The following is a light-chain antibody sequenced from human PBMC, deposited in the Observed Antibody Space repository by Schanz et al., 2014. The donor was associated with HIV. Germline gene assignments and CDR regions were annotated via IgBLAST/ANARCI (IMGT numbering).Light chain of an antibody. CDR1: SGDVGPYDY. Sequence: QSALTQPASVSGSPGQSITISCTGSSGDVGPYDYVSWYQQHPGQAPKLLIYDVTYRPSGISNRFSGSKSAYTASLTISGLQPGDEADYYCSSYTTSSTLVFRGGTKLTVL. CDR2: DVT. J-gene: IGLJ2*01. CDR3: SSYTTSSTLV. V-gene: IGLV2-14*03.